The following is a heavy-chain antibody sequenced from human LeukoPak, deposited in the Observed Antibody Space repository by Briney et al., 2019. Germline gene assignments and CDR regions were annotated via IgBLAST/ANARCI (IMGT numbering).Heavy chain of an antibody. CDR3: ARQSWVGSSGWRNEDTYYFDY. V-gene: IGHV4-61*02. Sequence: SQTLSLTCTVSGGSIGSGSYYWSWIRQPAGKGLEWIGRIYTSGSTNYNPSLKSRVTISVDTSKNQFSLKLSSVTAADTAIYYCARQSWVGSSGWRNEDTYYFDYWGQGTLVSVSS. J-gene: IGHJ4*02. D-gene: IGHD6-19*01. CDR1: GGSIGSGSYY. CDR2: IYTSGST.